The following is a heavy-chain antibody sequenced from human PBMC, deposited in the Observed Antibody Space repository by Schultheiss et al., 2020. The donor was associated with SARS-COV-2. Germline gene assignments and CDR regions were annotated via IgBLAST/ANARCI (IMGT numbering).Heavy chain of an antibody. CDR1: GYTFTSYG. CDR3: ARVIGGTYFEY. V-gene: IGHV1-69*13. J-gene: IGHJ4*01. Sequence: SVKVSCKASGYTFTSYGISWVRQAPGQGLEWMGGIVPTFQTTNYAQKFQGRVTITADESTSTAYMELSSLRSEDTAVYYCARVIGGTYFEYWGRGTLVTVSS. D-gene: IGHD1-26*01. CDR2: IVPTFQTT.